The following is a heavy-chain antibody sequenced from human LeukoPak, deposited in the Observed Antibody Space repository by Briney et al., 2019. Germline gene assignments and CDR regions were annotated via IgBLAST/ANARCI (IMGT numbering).Heavy chain of an antibody. CDR2: INWNGGST. CDR3: ARKINIVAMGVFDY. V-gene: IGHV3-20*04. J-gene: IGHJ4*02. Sequence: GGSLRLSCAASGFTFSSYWMHWVRQAPGKGLEWVSGINWNGGSTGYADSVKGRFTISRDNAKNSLYLQMNSLRAEDTALYYCARKINIVAMGVFDYWGQGTLVTVSS. CDR1: GFTFSSYW. D-gene: IGHD5-12*01.